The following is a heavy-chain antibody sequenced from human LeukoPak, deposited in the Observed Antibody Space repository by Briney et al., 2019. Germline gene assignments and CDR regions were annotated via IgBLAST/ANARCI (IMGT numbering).Heavy chain of an antibody. Sequence: SETLSLTCTVSGASITTYYWSWIRQPPGKGLEYIGQIHSSGSANYNPSLKSRVAMSLDASKNQFSLTVSSVTAADTAIYYCARDILDVGATHYFDYWGQGSLLTVSP. CDR3: ARDILDVGATHYFDY. CDR2: IHSSGSA. CDR1: GASITTYY. V-gene: IGHV4-59*01. J-gene: IGHJ4*02. D-gene: IGHD1-26*01.